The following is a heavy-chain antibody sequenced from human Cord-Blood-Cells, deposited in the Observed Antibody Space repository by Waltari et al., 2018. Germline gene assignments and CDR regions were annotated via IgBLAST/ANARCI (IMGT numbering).Heavy chain of an antibody. CDR3: AKSHRRITIFGVVTDDFDY. CDR1: GFTFSSYA. V-gene: IGHV3-23*01. CDR2: ISGSGGST. Sequence: EVQLLESGGGLVQPGGSLRLSCAASGFTFSSYAMSWFRQAPGKGLEWVSAISGSGGSTYYADSVKGRFTISRDNSKNTLYLQMNSLRAEDTAVYYCAKSHRRITIFGVVTDDFDYWGQGTLVTVSS. J-gene: IGHJ4*02. D-gene: IGHD3-3*01.